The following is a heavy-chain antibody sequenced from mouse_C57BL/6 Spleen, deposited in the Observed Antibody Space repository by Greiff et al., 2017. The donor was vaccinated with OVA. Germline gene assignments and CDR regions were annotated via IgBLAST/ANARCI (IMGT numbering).Heavy chain of an antibody. CDR1: GYTFTDYY. V-gene: IGHV1-26*01. J-gene: IGHJ4*01. CDR3: ARMITTVVAKAMDY. D-gene: IGHD1-1*01. CDR2: INPNNGGT. Sequence: VQLKQSGPELVKPGASVKISCKASGYTFTDYYMNWVKQSHGKSLEWIGDINPNNGGTSYNQKFKGKATLTVDKSSSTAYMELRSLTSEDSAVYYCARMITTVVAKAMDYWGQGTSVTVSS.